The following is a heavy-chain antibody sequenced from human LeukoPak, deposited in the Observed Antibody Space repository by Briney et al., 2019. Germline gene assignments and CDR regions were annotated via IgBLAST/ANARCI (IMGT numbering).Heavy chain of an antibody. Sequence: SETLSLTCAVYGGPFSGYYGGGIRKPPGKGRDWIGEINQRGSTNYNPSLKSRVTISVDTSKNQFALKLSSVTAADTAVYYCARQGGALWYYYDSSGYPFDYWGQGTLVTVSS. CDR3: ARQGGALWYYYDSSGYPFDY. D-gene: IGHD3-22*01. CDR2: INQRGST. CDR1: GGPFSGYY. J-gene: IGHJ4*02. V-gene: IGHV4-34*01.